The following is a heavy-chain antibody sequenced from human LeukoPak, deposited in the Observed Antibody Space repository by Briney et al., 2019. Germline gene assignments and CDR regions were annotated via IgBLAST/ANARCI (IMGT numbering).Heavy chain of an antibody. Sequence: GGSLRLSCAASGFTFSDYTMNWVRQARGKGLEWVSFISTSGNTMYYADSVKGRFTISRDNAKNSLSLHMNSLRAEDTAIYYCASRFDYWGQGTLVTVSS. CDR1: GFTFSDYT. V-gene: IGHV3-48*04. CDR2: ISTSGNTM. J-gene: IGHJ4*02. CDR3: ASRFDY.